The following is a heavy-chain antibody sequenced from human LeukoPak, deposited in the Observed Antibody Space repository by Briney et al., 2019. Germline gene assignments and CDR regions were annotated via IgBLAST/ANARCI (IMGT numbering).Heavy chain of an antibody. J-gene: IGHJ4*02. CDR1: GFTFSSYS. Sequence: GSLRLSCAASGFTFSSYSMNWVRQAPGKGLEWVSSISSSSSYIYYADSVKGRFTISRDNAKNSLYLQMNSLRAEDTAVYYCARAGGSGSYNFDYWGQGTLVTVSS. CDR3: ARAGGSGSYNFDY. D-gene: IGHD3-10*01. CDR2: ISSSSSYI. V-gene: IGHV3-21*01.